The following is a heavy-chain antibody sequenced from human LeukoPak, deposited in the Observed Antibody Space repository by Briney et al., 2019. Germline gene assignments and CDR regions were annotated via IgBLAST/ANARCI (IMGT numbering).Heavy chain of an antibody. D-gene: IGHD2-2*02. Sequence: GGSLRLSCAASGFTFSSYAMSWVRQAPGKGLEWVSVISGSGGRTYYADSVKGRFTISRDNSKNTLYLQMNSLRAEDMAVYFCAKGRTEYAYTSDALDVWGHGTMITVSS. V-gene: IGHV3-23*01. CDR1: GFTFSSYA. CDR2: ISGSGGRT. J-gene: IGHJ3*01. CDR3: AKGRTEYAYTSDALDV.